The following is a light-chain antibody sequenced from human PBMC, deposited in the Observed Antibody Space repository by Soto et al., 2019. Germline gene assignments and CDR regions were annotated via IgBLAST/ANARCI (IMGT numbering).Light chain of an antibody. Sequence: QSALTQPASVSGSPGQSVTISCSGTSSDIGGYNSVSWYQQHPGKAPKLMIYEVSNRPSGVSNRFSGSKSGNTASLTISGLHAEDEADYYCSSYTSSNTVVFGGGTKVTVL. CDR1: SSDIGGYNS. V-gene: IGLV2-14*01. CDR3: SSYTSSNTVV. CDR2: EVS. J-gene: IGLJ2*01.